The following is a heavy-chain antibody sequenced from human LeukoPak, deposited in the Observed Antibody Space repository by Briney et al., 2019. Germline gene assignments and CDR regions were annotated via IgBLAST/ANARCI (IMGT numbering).Heavy chain of an antibody. CDR2: INSDGSST. D-gene: IGHD1-26*01. J-gene: IGHJ4*02. V-gene: IGHV3-74*01. Sequence: GGSLRLSCAASGFTFSSYPMHWVRQAPGKGLVWVSRINSDGSSTSYADSVEGRFTISRDNAKSTLYLQMNSLRAEDTAVYYCAKGGSYPIDYWGQGALVTVSS. CDR3: AKGGSYPIDY. CDR1: GFTFSSYP.